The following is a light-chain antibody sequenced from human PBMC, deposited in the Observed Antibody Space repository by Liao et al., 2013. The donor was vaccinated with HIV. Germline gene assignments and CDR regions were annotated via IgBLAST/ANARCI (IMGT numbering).Light chain of an antibody. CDR2: YDS. V-gene: IGLV3-25*03. CDR1: NIGIKN. CDR3: QSADSSGTCPV. Sequence: SYVLTQPPSVSAALGVTAKITCGGNNIGIKNVHWYQQKPGQAPVLLIYYDSVRPSGIPERFSGSSSGTTVTLTISGVQAEDEADYYCQSADSSGTCPVFGGGTKLTVL. J-gene: IGLJ3*02.